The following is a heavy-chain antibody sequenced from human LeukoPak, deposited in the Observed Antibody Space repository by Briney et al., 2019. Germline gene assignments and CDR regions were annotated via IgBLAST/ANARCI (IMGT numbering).Heavy chain of an antibody. CDR2: ISSSGDII. J-gene: IGHJ4*02. Sequence: GGSLRLSCAASGFTFSSYEMNWVRQAPGKGLEWVSYISSSGDIIYYPDSMKGRFTIFRDNAKNSLYLQMNSPRAEDTAVYYCASGSLEYYFDYWGQGILVTVPS. CDR3: ASGSLEYYFDY. V-gene: IGHV3-48*03. D-gene: IGHD3-3*01. CDR1: GFTFSSYE.